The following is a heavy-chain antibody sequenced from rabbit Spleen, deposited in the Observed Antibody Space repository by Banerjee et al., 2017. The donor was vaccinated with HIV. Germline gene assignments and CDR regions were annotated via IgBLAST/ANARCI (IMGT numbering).Heavy chain of an antibody. V-gene: IGHV1S45*01. CDR3: AREKSGNYGHDL. J-gene: IGHJ3*01. D-gene: IGHD6-1*01. CDR1: GFDLSRTYW. CDR2: IYTGSGDT. Sequence: QEQLVESRGGLVKPEGSLTLTCTASGFDLSRTYWMCWVRQAPGKGLEWIGCIYTGSGDTYYANWAKGRFTISKTSSTTVTLQMTSLTVADTATYFCAREKSGNYGHDLWGQGTLVTVS.